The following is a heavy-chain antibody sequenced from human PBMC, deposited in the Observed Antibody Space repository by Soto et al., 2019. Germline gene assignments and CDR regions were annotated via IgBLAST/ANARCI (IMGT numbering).Heavy chain of an antibody. V-gene: IGHV1-18*01. CDR3: VMVDNYVTPTPQDV. D-gene: IGHD3-16*01. Sequence: QVKLVQSGDEVEKPGASVKVSCKASGYIFVNYGIAWVRQAPRQGLEWMGWINPYTCNTHSARKVQGRLTMTTGTSTSTAYMDLGSLTSDDTAVYYCVMVDNYVTPTPQDVWGPGTTVTVSS. J-gene: IGHJ6*02. CDR2: INPYTCNT. CDR1: GYIFVNYG.